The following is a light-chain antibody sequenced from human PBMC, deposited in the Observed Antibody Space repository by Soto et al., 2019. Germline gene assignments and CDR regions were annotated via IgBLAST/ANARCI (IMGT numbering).Light chain of an antibody. V-gene: IGLV2-8*01. J-gene: IGLJ1*01. Sequence: QSALTQPPSASGSPGQSVTISCTGSSSDIGAYNFVSWYQQHPGKAPKVIISEVYKRPSGVPSRFSGSKSGNTASLTISVLQADDEADYYCRAHAGSNNPFAFGGGTKLTVL. CDR3: RAHAGSNNPFA. CDR2: EVY. CDR1: SSDIGAYNF.